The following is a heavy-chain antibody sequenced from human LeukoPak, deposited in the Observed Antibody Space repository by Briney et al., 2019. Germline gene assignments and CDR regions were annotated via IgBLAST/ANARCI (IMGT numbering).Heavy chain of an antibody. J-gene: IGHJ4*02. CDR3: ARLREGDYHFDY. CDR2: INGDGSRT. V-gene: IGHV3-74*01. Sequence: GGSLRLSCGASGFTFSSYAMNWVRQAPGKGLVWVSRINGDGSRTTYADSVKGRFTISRDNAKNTLYLQMNSLRAEDTAVYYCARLREGDYHFDYWGQGTLVTVSS. CDR1: GFTFSSYA. D-gene: IGHD4-17*01.